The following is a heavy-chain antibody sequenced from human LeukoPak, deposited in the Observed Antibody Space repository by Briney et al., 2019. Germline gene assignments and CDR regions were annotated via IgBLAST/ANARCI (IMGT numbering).Heavy chain of an antibody. J-gene: IGHJ4*02. CDR2: IRYDGSNK. CDR3: AREGPRGNSQFDY. CDR1: GFTFSSYG. D-gene: IGHD2/OR15-2a*01. Sequence: HPGRSLRLSCAASGFTFSSYGMHWVRQAPGKGLEWVAVIRYDGSNKYYTDSVKGRLTISRDNSKDTLFLQMNSLRVEDTAVYYCAREGPRGNSQFDYWGQGTLVTVSP. V-gene: IGHV3-33*01.